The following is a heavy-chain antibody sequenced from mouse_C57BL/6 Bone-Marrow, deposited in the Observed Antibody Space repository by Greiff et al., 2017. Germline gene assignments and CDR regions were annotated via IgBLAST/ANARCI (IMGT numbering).Heavy chain of an antibody. Sequence: VKLVESGPELVKPGASVKLSCKASGYTFTSYDINWVKQRPGQGLEWIGWIYPRDGSTKYNEKFKGKATLTVDTSSSTAYMELNSLTSEGSAVYFCARLEFGGSGEYWYFDVWGTGTTVTVSS. V-gene: IGHV1-85*01. CDR1: GYTFTSYD. J-gene: IGHJ1*03. CDR3: ARLEFGGSGEYWYFDV. D-gene: IGHD1-1*01. CDR2: IYPRDGST.